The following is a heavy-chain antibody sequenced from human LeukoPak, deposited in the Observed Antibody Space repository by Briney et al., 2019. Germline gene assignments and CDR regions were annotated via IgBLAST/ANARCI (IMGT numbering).Heavy chain of an antibody. J-gene: IGHJ4*02. CDR2: FDPEDGET. CDR3: ATGLMVVTPSNY. D-gene: IGHD2-8*01. V-gene: IGHV1-24*01. CDR1: GYTLTELS. Sequence: ASVKVSCKVPGYTLTELSMHWVRQAPGKGLEWMGGFDPEDGETIYAQKFQGRVTMTEDTSTDTAYMELSSLRSEDTAVYYCATGLMVVTPSNYWGQGTLVTVSS.